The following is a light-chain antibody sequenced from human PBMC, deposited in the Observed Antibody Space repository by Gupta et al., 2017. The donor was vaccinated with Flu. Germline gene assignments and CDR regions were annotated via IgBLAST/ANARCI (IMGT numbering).Light chain of an antibody. CDR2: KAS. CDR3: QHYNTYLYS. Sequence: DIQMTQSPSTLSASVGDRVTITCRASQSISSWLAWYQQKPGKAPKLLIYKASTLESGVPSRFGGSGSGTECTLTISSLQPDDFATYYCQHYNTYLYSFGQGTKLEIK. CDR1: QSISSW. J-gene: IGKJ2*03. V-gene: IGKV1-5*03.